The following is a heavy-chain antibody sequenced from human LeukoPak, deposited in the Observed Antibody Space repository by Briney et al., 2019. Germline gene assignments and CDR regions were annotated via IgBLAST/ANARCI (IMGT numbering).Heavy chain of an antibody. Sequence: SETLSLTCTVSGGSISSYYWSWIRQPPGKGLEWIGYIYYSGSTNYNPSLKSRVTISVDTSKNQFSLKLNSVTAADTAVYYCARAPKNRSWFDPWGQGTLVTVSS. J-gene: IGHJ5*02. CDR3: ARAPKNRSWFDP. CDR2: IYYSGST. CDR1: GGSISSYY. V-gene: IGHV4-59*01.